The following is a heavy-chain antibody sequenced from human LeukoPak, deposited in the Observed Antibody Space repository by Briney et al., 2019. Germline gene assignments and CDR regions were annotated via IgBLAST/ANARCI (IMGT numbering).Heavy chain of an antibody. CDR3: ARGDYDILTGYYRSLDY. CDR2: INPSGGST. V-gene: IGHV1-46*01. D-gene: IGHD3-9*01. Sequence: GASVKVSCKASGYTFTSYYMHWVRQAPGQGLEWMGIINPSGGSTSYAQKFQGRVTMTRDMSTSTGYMELSSLRSEDTAVYYCARGDYDILTGYYRSLDYWGQGTLVTVSS. J-gene: IGHJ4*02. CDR1: GYTFTSYY.